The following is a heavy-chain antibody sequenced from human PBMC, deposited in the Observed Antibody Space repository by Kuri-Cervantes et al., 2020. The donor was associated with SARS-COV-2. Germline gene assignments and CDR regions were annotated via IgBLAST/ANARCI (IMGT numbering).Heavy chain of an antibody. CDR3: ASSRGYSGYEFDY. Sequence: GGSLRLSCAASGFTFSSYSMNWVRQAPGKGLEWVSSISSSSSYIYYADSVKGRFTISRDNAKNSLYLQMSSLRAEDTAVYYCASSRGYSGYEFDYWGQGTLVTVSS. V-gene: IGHV3-21*01. CDR1: GFTFSSYS. J-gene: IGHJ4*02. D-gene: IGHD5-12*01. CDR2: ISSSSSYI.